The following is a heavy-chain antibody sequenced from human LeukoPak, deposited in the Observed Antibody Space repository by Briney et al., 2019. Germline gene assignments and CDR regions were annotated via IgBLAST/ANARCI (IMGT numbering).Heavy chain of an antibody. CDR2: ILYDGSKY. CDR1: GFSLSNYA. D-gene: IGHD2-21*02. J-gene: IGHJ4*02. CDR3: ARSSYCGSDCNFFDF. V-gene: IGHV3-30-3*01. Sequence: GGSLRLSCAASGFSLSNYAMHWVRQAPGKGLEWVSFILYDGSKYYYADSVKGRFTISRDYSKNTLYLQMNGLRAEDTAVYYCARSSYCGSDCNFFDFWGQGTLVTVSS.